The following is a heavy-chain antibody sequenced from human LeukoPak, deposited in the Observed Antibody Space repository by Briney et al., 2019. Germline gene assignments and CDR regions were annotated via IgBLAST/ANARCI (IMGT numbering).Heavy chain of an antibody. D-gene: IGHD1-26*01. CDR3: VREREGSNSEH. Sequence: GGSLRLSCAASGFTVSDNRLSWVRQAPGMGLEWVSTIYSDGNTYYPDSVKGRFTISRDGSKNTLYLQLNSLRTEDTAIYYCVREREGSNSEHWGQGTLVTVSS. CDR2: IYSDGNT. CDR1: GFTVSDNR. V-gene: IGHV3-53*01. J-gene: IGHJ1*01.